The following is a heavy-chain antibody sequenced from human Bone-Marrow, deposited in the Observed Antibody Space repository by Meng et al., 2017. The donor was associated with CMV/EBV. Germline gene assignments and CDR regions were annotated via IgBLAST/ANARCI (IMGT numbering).Heavy chain of an antibody. J-gene: IGHJ1*01. Sequence: SETLSLTCTVSGGSISSSSYYWGWIRQPPGKGLEWIGSIYYSGSTYYNPSLKSRVTISVDTSKNQFSLKLSSVTAADTAVYYCASPPYYYDSSGYYQYFQHWGQGTLVTVSS. D-gene: IGHD3-22*01. CDR3: ASPPYYYDSSGYYQYFQH. CDR1: GGSISSSSYY. V-gene: IGHV4-39*01. CDR2: IYYSGST.